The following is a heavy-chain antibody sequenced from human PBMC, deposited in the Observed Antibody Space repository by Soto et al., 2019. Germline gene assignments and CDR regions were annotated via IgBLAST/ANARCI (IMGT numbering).Heavy chain of an antibody. D-gene: IGHD3-16*01. CDR1: GFTFSSYG. CDR2: ISYDGSNK. J-gene: IGHJ6*02. V-gene: IGHV3-30*18. CDR3: AKNRFGGSYYYYGMDV. Sequence: PGGSLRLSCAASGFTFSSYGMHWVRQAPGKGLEWVAVISYDGSNKYYADSVKGRFTISRDNSKNTLYLQMNSLRAEDTAVYYCAKNRFGGSYYYYGMDVWGQGTTVTVSS.